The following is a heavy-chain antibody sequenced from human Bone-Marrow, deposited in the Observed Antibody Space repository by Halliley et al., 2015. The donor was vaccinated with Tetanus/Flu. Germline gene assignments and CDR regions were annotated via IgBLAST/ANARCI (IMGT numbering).Heavy chain of an antibody. CDR2: IHYGGST. J-gene: IGHJ5*02. CDR1: GFAFRTHY. CDR3: ARGGATVGGTAFGP. Sequence: LRLSCAASGFAFRTHYVNWVRQAPGKGLEWIAFIHYGGSTNYNPSLKSRVTISIDRSKDQFSLKLSSVTAADTAVYYCARGGATVGGTAFGPWGQGTLVTVSS. V-gene: IGHV4-59*11. D-gene: IGHD3-16*01.